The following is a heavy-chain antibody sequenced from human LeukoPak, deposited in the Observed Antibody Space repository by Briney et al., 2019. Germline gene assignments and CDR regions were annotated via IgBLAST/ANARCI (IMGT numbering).Heavy chain of an antibody. CDR2: IYTSGST. CDR3: ARGRYDSSGYYYVFDY. V-gene: IGHV4-61*02. J-gene: IGHJ4*02. CDR1: GGSISSGSYY. D-gene: IGHD3-22*01. Sequence: SETLSLTCTVSGGSISSGSYYWSWIRQPAGKGLEWIGRIYTSGSTNYNPSLKSRVTISVDTSKKQFSLKLSSVTAADTAVYYCARGRYDSSGYYYVFDYWGQGTLVTVSS.